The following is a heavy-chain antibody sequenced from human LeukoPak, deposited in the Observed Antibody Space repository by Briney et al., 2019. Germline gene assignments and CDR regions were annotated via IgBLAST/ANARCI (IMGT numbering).Heavy chain of an antibody. CDR2: IFPSGGEI. D-gene: IGHD2-8*02. CDR1: GFTFSGSA. J-gene: IGHJ4*02. Sequence: GGSLRLSCAASGFTFSGSAMHWVRQASGKGLEWVSSIFPSGGEIHYADSVRGRFTISRDNSKSTLSLQMNSLRDEDTAIYYCATYRQVLLPFESWGQGTLVTVSS. CDR3: ATYRQVLLPFES. V-gene: IGHV3-23*01.